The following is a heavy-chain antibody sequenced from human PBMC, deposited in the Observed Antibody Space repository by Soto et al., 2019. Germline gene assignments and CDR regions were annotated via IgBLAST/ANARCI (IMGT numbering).Heavy chain of an antibody. Sequence: QVQLVQSGAEVKKPGASVKFSCKASGYTFTSYAMHWVRQAPGQRLEWMGWINAGNGNTKYSQKFQGRVTITRDTSASTAYMELSSLRSEDTAVYYCARDLSSWCWFDPWGQGTLVTVSS. CDR1: GYTFTSYA. J-gene: IGHJ5*02. CDR3: ARDLSSWCWFDP. CDR2: INAGNGNT. D-gene: IGHD2-15*01. V-gene: IGHV1-3*01.